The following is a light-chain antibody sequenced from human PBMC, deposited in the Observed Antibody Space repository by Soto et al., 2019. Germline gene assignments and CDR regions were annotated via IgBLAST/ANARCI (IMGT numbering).Light chain of an antibody. CDR3: QTWGTGFQF. CDR1: SGHSSYA. V-gene: IGLV4-69*01. CDR2: LNNDGSH. Sequence: QPVLTQSPSASASLGASVKRTCTLSSGHSSYAIAWHQKHPGKGPRYLMDLNNDGSHTKGDGIPDRFSGSSSGADRYLIISSLQSEDEADYYCQTWGTGFQFFGGGTKVTVL. J-gene: IGLJ2*01.